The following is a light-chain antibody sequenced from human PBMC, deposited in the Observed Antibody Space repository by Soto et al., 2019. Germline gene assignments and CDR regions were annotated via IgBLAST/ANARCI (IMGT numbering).Light chain of an antibody. CDR3: MQGAHWPAT. J-gene: IGKJ1*01. V-gene: IGKV2-30*01. CDR1: QSLVYSDGNTY. Sequence: DVVMTQSPLSLPVTLGQPASISCRSSQSLVYSDGNTYLTWFQQRPGQSPRRLIYKVSNRDSGVPDRFSGSGSGTEFTLKISRVEAEDVGVYYCMQGAHWPATFGQGTKVEIK. CDR2: KVS.